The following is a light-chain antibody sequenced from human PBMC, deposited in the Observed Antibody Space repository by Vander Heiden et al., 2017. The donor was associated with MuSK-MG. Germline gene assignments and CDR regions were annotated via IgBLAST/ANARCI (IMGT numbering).Light chain of an antibody. J-gene: IGKJ2*01. V-gene: IGKV2-28*01. Sequence: DIVMTQSPLSLPVTPGEPASISCRSSQSLLHSNGYNYLDWYLQKPGQSPQLLIYLGSNRASGVPDRFSGSGSGTDFTLKISRVEAEDVGVYYCMQDLQTRTFGQGTKLEIK. CDR1: QSLLHSNGYNY. CDR3: MQDLQTRT. CDR2: LGS.